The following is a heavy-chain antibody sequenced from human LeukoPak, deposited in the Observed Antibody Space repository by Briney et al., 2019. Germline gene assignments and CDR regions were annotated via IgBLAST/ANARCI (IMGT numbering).Heavy chain of an antibody. Sequence: GGSLRLSCVGSGFTFSDAWISWVRQAPGKGLEWVGRIKSKIDGGTIDYAAPVKGRFTISRDDSRNTLYVQMNSLKTEDTAVYYCTTRRQDGCWGQGTLVTVS. D-gene: IGHD6-25*01. CDR1: GFTFSDAW. V-gene: IGHV3-15*01. CDR3: TTRRQDGC. J-gene: IGHJ4*02. CDR2: IKSKIDGGTI.